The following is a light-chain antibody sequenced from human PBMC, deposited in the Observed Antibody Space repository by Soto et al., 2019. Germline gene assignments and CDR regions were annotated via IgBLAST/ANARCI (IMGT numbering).Light chain of an antibody. V-gene: IGKV2-30*01. CDR3: MQGTHWPPT. Sequence: DVVMTQSPLSLPVTVGRPASISCXSSQSFVYSYGNTYLNWFQQRPGQSPRRLIYKVSNRDSGVPDRFSGGGSGTDFTLEISRVEAEDVAVYYCMQGTHWPPTFGQGTDWRL. CDR2: KVS. CDR1: QSFVYSYGNTY. J-gene: IGKJ5*01.